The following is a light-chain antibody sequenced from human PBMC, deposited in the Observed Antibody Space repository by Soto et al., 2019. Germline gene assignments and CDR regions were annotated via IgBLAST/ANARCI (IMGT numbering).Light chain of an antibody. CDR3: QQFHNWPPWT. J-gene: IGKJ1*01. V-gene: IGKV3-15*01. Sequence: EIVMTQSPATLSVSPGERATLSCRASRSVSTNLAWYQQKPGQAPRLLIYGASTRATGIPARFWGSGSGTDFTLTINSLKSEDFAIYYCQQFHNWPPWTFGQGTKVDIK. CDR2: GAS. CDR1: RSVSTN.